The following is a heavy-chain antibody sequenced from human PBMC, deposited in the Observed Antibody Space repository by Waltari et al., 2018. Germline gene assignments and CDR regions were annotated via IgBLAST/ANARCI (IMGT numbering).Heavy chain of an antibody. D-gene: IGHD6-13*01. J-gene: IGHJ4*02. Sequence: QVQLQESGPGLVKPSETLSLTCAVSGYSISSGYYWGWIRQPPGKGLEWIGSIYHSGGPSDNPSRRSRVPRSVDTSRNHFPRRRGSGTAADTAVYYWGRQPDSSPPRGFDYWAREPWSPSPQ. CDR2: IYHSGGP. CDR3: GRQPDSSPPRGFDY. V-gene: IGHV4-38-2*01. CDR1: GYSISSGYY.